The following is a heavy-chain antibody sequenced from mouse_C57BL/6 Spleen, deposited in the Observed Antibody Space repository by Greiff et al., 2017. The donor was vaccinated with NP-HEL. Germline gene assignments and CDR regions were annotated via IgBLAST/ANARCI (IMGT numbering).Heavy chain of an antibody. V-gene: IGHV1-50*01. CDR1: GYTFTSYW. CDR3: ARGGAYYSNPYAMDY. J-gene: IGHJ4*01. Sequence: QVQLQQPGAELVKPGASVKLSCKASGYTFTSYWLKWVKQRPGQGLVWIGEFDPSDSYTNYNQKFKGKATLPLDTSSSTAYMQLSSLTSEDSAVYYCARGGAYYSNPYAMDYWGQGTSVTVSS. D-gene: IGHD2-5*01. CDR2: FDPSDSYT.